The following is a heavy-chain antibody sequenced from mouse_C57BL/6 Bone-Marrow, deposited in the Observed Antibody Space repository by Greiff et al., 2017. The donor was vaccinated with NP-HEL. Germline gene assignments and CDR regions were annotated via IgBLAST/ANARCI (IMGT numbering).Heavy chain of an antibody. CDR2: IDPSDSYT. CDR1: GYTFTSYW. D-gene: IGHD2-2*01. J-gene: IGHJ2*01. V-gene: IGHV1-50*01. Sequence: QVQLQQPGAELVKPGASVKLSCKASGYTFTSYWMQWVNQRPGQGLEWIGEIDPSDSYTNYNQKFKGKATLTVDTSSSTAYMQLSSLTSEDSAVYYCARGGLRRGYWGQGTTLTVSS. CDR3: ARGGLRRGY.